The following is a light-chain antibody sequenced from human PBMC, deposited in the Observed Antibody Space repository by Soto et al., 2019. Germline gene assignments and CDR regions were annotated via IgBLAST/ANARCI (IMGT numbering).Light chain of an antibody. J-gene: IGKJ5*01. V-gene: IGKV3-11*01. CDR2: DAS. CDR1: QSVSRF. Sequence: EVVLTQSPATLSLSPGKRATISCRASQSVSRFLAWYQQKPGQAPRLLIFDASNRATGIPANFSASGSGTDFTLSISSLESAESEVYYCQQRSDWPITFGQGTRLDLK. CDR3: QQRSDWPIT.